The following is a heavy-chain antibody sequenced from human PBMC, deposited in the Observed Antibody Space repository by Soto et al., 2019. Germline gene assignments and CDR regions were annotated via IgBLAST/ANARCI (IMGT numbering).Heavy chain of an antibody. CDR1: GYTFTSYA. J-gene: IGHJ4*02. V-gene: IGHV1-3*01. CDR2: INAGNGNT. D-gene: IGHD6-13*01. CDR3: ARTSRGAAAGTWYFDY. Sequence: ASVKVSCKASGYTFTSYAMHWVRQAPGQRLEWMGWINAGNGNTKYSQKFQGRVTITRDTSASTAYMELSSLRSEDTAVYYCARTSRGAAAGTWYFDYWGQGTLVTVSS.